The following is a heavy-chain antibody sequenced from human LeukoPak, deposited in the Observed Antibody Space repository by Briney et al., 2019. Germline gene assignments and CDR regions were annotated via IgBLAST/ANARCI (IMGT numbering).Heavy chain of an antibody. D-gene: IGHD5-18*01. J-gene: IGHJ6*02. Sequence: ASVKVSCKASGGTFSSYAISWVRQAPGQGLEWMGGIIPIFGTANYAQKFQGRVTITADESTSTAYMKLSSLRSEDTAVYYCARDQGSYGNYYGMDVWGQGTTVTVSS. CDR1: GGTFSSYA. CDR3: ARDQGSYGNYYGMDV. V-gene: IGHV1-69*13. CDR2: IIPIFGTA.